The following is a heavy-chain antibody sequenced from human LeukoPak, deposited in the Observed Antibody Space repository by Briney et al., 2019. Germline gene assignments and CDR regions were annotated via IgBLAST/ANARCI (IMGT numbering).Heavy chain of an antibody. V-gene: IGHV3-74*01. CDR3: ARVVYYYDSSGYPGAFDI. CDR1: GFTFSSYW. D-gene: IGHD3-22*01. Sequence: RPGGSLRLSCAASGFTFSSYWMHWVRHAPGKGLVWVSRINSDGSSTNYADSVKGRFTISRDNGKNKAYLQMNSLRAEDTAVYYCARVVYYYDSSGYPGAFDIWGQGTMVTVSS. CDR2: INSDGSST. J-gene: IGHJ3*02.